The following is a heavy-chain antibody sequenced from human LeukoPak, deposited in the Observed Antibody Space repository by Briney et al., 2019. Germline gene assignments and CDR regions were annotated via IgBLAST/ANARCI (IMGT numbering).Heavy chain of an antibody. CDR3: ARLKTTVTGSYYYYGMDV. CDR1: GGTFNSYA. V-gene: IGHV1-69*13. CDR2: IIPIFGTA. Sequence: GASVKVCCKASGGTFNSYAISWVRQAPGQGLEWMGGIIPIFGTANYAQEFQGRVTITADESTSTAYMELSSLRSEDTAVYYCARLKTTVTGSYYYYGMDVWGQGTTVTVSS. D-gene: IGHD4-11*01. J-gene: IGHJ6*02.